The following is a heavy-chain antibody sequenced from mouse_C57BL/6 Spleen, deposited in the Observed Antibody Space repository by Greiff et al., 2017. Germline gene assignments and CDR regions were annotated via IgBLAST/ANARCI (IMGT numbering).Heavy chain of an antibody. D-gene: IGHD1-1*01. CDR3: ARNPPSYYGSSHWYFDV. CDR1: GFSLTSYA. J-gene: IGHJ1*03. V-gene: IGHV2-9-1*01. CDR2: IWTGGGT. Sequence: VKLVESGPGLVAPSQSLSITCTVSGFSLTSYAISWVRQPPGKGLEWLGVIWTGGGTNYNSALKSRLSISKDNSKSQVFLKMNSLQTDDTARYYCARNPPSYYGSSHWYFDVWGTGTTVTVSS.